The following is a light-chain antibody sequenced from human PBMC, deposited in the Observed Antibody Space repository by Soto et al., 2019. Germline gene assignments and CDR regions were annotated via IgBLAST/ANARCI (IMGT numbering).Light chain of an antibody. CDR3: QQYGSSPWT. V-gene: IGKV3-20*01. CDR1: QSVSSSY. J-gene: IGKJ1*01. Sequence: EIVLTQSPGTLSLSPGERSTLSCMASQSVSSSYLAWYQQKPGQAPRLLIYGASSRATGIPDRLSGSGSGTDFTLTISRLEPEDFAVYYCQQYGSSPWTFGQGTKVDIK. CDR2: GAS.